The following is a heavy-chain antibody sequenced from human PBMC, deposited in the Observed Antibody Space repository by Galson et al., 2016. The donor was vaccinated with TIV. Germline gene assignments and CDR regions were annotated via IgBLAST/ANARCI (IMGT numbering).Heavy chain of an antibody. D-gene: IGHD3-10*01. V-gene: IGHV4-30-4*08. CDR3: ARCRGDYYYGIDV. Sequence: TLSLTCSVFGGSISNDDYYWTWIRQPPGKGLEWIGYVYYSGATNYNPSLKRRVTLSVDRSTNQFSLRLNSVTAADTAVYSCARCRGDYYYGIDVWGQGTTVTVSS. CDR2: VYYSGAT. J-gene: IGHJ6*02. CDR1: GGSISNDDYY.